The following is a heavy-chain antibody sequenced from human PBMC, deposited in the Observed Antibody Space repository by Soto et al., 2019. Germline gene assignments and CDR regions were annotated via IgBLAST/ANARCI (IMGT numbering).Heavy chain of an antibody. CDR1: GFTFDDYG. Sequence: EVQLEESGGGLVQPGRSLRLSCAASGFTFDDYGMHWVRQAPGKGLEWVSGISWNSGDIGYADSVKGRFTISRDNAKNSLYLQMNSLRTEDTALYYCAKDKSGGIVGRLALWGPGTLVTVSS. J-gene: IGHJ4*02. CDR3: AKDKSGGIVGRLAL. CDR2: ISWNSGDI. V-gene: IGHV3-9*01. D-gene: IGHD3-22*01.